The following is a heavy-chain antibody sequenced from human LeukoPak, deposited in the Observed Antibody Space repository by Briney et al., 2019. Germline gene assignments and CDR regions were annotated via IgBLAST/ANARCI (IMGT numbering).Heavy chain of an antibody. V-gene: IGHV3-30*02. CDR1: GFTFSSYG. J-gene: IGHJ4*02. D-gene: IGHD6-19*01. CDR3: AKGPYSSGWYDGYYFDY. Sequence: GGSLRLSCAASGFTFSSYGMHWVRQAPGKGLEWVAFIRYDGSNKYYADSVKGRFTISRDNSENTLYLQMNSLRAEDTAVYYCAKGPYSSGWYDGYYFDYWGQGTLVTVSS. CDR2: IRYDGSNK.